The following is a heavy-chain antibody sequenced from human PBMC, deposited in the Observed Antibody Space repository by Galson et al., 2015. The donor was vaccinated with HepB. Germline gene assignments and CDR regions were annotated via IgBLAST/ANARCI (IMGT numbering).Heavy chain of an antibody. CDR2: VDPEDGET. CDR3: ATKGGVGGGNWFDP. D-gene: IGHD2-8*02. J-gene: IGHJ5*02. CDR1: GYTFTDYY. V-gene: IGHV1-69-2*01. Sequence: VKVSCKVSGYTFTDYYMHWVQQAPGKGLEWMGLVDPEDGETIYAEKFQGRVTITADTSTDTAYMELSSLRSEDTAVYYCATKGGVGGGNWFDPWGQGTLVTVSS.